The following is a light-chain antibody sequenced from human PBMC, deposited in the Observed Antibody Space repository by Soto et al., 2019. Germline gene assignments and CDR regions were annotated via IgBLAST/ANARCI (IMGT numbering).Light chain of an antibody. CDR3: QQYNDWWT. V-gene: IGKV3-15*01. CDR2: GAS. Sequence: EIVMTQSPATLSVSPGESATLSCRASQSVSNNLTWYQQKPGQPPRLLIYGASTRATGVPGRLSGSGSGTEFTLTISSLQSEDFEVYYCQQYNDWWTFGQGTKVEIK. J-gene: IGKJ1*01. CDR1: QSVSNN.